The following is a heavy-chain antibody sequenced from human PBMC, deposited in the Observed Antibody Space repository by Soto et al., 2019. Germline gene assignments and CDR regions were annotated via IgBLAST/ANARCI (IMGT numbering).Heavy chain of an antibody. J-gene: IGHJ4*02. CDR3: AQITSNIDN. CDR1: GETFVGYG. V-gene: IGHV1-18*01. Sequence: QVQLLQSGAELKKPGASVRVSCKVSGETFVGYGVDWVRQAPGQGLEWMAWISGYNSNTHYAHHIPDTITLTTDTSTSTAYMELRNLTPDDTAVYFCAQITSNIDNWGQGTLVTVSS. CDR2: ISGYNSNT. D-gene: IGHD1-20*01.